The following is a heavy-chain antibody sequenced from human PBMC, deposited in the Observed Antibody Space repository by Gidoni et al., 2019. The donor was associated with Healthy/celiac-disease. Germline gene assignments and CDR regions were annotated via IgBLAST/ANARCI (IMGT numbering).Heavy chain of an antibody. CDR1: GFTFTSSA. V-gene: IGHV1-58*01. J-gene: IGHJ3*02. CDR2: IVVGSGNT. Sequence: QMQLVQSGPEVKKPGTSVKVSCKASGFTFTSSAVQWVRQARGQRLEWIGWIVVGSGNTNYAQKFQERVTITRDMSTSTAYMELSSLRSEDTAVYYCAAEQGTGDAFDIWGQGTMVTVSS. CDR3: AAEQGTGDAFDI. D-gene: IGHD1-1*01.